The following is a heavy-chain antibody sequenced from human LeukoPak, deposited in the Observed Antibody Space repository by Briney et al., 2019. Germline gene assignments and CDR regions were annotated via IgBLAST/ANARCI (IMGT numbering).Heavy chain of an antibody. CDR1: GFTFSSYW. CDR3: ATPHYYDSSGYLYPDAFDI. CDR2: IKQDGSEK. D-gene: IGHD3-22*01. Sequence: GGSLRLSCAASGFTFSSYWMSWVRQAPGKGLEWVANIKQDGSEKYYVDSVKGRFTISRDNAKNSLYLQMNSLRAEDTAVYYCATPHYYDSSGYLYPDAFDIWGQGTMVTVSS. J-gene: IGHJ3*02. V-gene: IGHV3-7*01.